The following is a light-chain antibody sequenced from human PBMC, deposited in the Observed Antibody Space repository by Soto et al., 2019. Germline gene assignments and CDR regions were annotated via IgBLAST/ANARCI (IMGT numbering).Light chain of an antibody. CDR2: GAS. CDR1: QSVSSSY. J-gene: IGKJ1*01. V-gene: IGKV3-15*01. Sequence: EIVLTQSPGTLSLSPGERATLSCRASQSVSSSYLAWYQQKPGQAPRLLIYGASTRATGIPARFSGSGSGTEFTLTISSLQSEDFAGYYCQQYNNWPPGTFGQGTKVDIK. CDR3: QQYNNWPPGT.